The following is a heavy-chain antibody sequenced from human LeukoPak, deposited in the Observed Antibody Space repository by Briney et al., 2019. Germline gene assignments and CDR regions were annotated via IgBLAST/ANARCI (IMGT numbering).Heavy chain of an antibody. D-gene: IGHD3-22*01. Sequence: ASVKVSCKASGYTFTGYYMHWVRQAPGQGLEWMGWINPNSGGTNYAQKFQGRVTMTRDTSISTAYMELSRLRSDDTAVYYCARDPRVPYYYDSSGYHSNWFDPWGQGTLVTVSS. V-gene: IGHV1-2*02. CDR3: ARDPRVPYYYDSSGYHSNWFDP. CDR2: INPNSGGT. J-gene: IGHJ5*02. CDR1: GYTFTGYY.